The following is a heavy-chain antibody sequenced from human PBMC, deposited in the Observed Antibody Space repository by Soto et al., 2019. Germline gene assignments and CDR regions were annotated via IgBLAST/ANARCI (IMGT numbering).Heavy chain of an antibody. Sequence: QVQLQESGPGLVKPSQTLSLTCTVSGGSIRSGGYYWSWIRQHPGTGLEWIGYIYYSGSTYYNPSLKSRVTISVDTSKNQFSLKLSSVTAADTAVYYCVRDVEYGSGRTGFDYWGQGTLVTVSS. J-gene: IGHJ4*02. CDR2: IYYSGST. CDR3: VRDVEYGSGRTGFDY. CDR1: GGSIRSGGYY. V-gene: IGHV4-31*03. D-gene: IGHD3-10*01.